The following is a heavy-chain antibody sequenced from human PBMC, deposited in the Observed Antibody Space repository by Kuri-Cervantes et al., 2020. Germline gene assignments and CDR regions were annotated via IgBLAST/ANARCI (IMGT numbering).Heavy chain of an antibody. V-gene: IGHV4-61*01. CDR1: GGSVSSGSYY. D-gene: IGHD3-10*01. CDR2: IYYSGST. CDR3: ARDKYGSGLFGMDV. Sequence: SETLSLTCTVSGGSVSSGSYYWSWIRQPPGKGLEWIGYIYYSGSTNYNPSLKSRVTISVDTSKNQFSLKLSSVTAADTAVYYCARDKYGSGLFGMDVWGQGTTVTVSS. J-gene: IGHJ6*02.